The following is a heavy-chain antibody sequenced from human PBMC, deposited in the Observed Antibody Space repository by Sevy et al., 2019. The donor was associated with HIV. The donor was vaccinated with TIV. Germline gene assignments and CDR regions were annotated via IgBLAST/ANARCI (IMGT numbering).Heavy chain of an antibody. J-gene: IGHJ4*02. CDR1: GYTFTGYF. CDR2: INPNSGDT. CDR3: ARDMELVNEGNQEFYY. V-gene: IGHV1-2*02. Sequence: GSVKISCKASGYTFTGYFMHWVRQAPGQGLEWMGWINPNSGDTNYAQKFQDRVTMTRDTSINTAYMELSRLRSDDTALYYCARDMELVNEGNQEFYYWGQGTLVTVSS. D-gene: IGHD1-7*01.